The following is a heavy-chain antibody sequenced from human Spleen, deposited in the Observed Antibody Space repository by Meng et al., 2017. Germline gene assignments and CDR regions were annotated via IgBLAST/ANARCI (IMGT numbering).Heavy chain of an antibody. V-gene: IGHV4-39*02. Sequence: SETLSLTCSVSGASISSNTYYWVWIRQPPGKGLEWIGEINHSGSTNYNPSLESRATISVDTSQNNLSLKLSSVTAADSAVYYCARGPTTMAHDFDYWGQGTLVTVSS. D-gene: IGHD4-11*01. CDR2: INHSGST. CDR3: ARGPTTMAHDFDY. CDR1: GASISSNTYY. J-gene: IGHJ4*02.